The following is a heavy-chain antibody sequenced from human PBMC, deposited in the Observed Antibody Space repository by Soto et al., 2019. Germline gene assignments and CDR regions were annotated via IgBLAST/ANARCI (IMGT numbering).Heavy chain of an antibody. CDR2: ISRSSSYI. CDR1: GFTFSSYS. CDR3: ARDLHDYVSFRFDP. J-gene: IGHJ5*02. D-gene: IGHD3-16*01. V-gene: IGHV3-21*01. Sequence: GGSLRLSCAASGFTFSSYSMNWVRQAPWKGLEWVSSISRSSSYIYYADSVKGRFTISRDNAKNSLYLQMNSLRAEDTAVYYCARDLHDYVSFRFDPWGQGTLVTVSS.